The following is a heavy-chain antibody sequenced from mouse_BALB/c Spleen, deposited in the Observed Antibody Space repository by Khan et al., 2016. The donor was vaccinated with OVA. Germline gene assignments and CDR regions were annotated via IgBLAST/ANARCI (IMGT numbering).Heavy chain of an antibody. D-gene: IGHD2-2*01. J-gene: IGHJ3*01. CDR1: GYTFNSYY. V-gene: IGHV1S81*02. Sequence: QVQLKQSGAELVKPGASVKLSCKASGYTFNSYYMYWVKQRPGQGLEWIGEINPNNGDANFNEKFKNKATLTVDKSSNTAFMQLSSLTSEDSAVYCCTRSGYGSFAYWGQGTLVTVSA. CDR3: TRSGYGSFAY. CDR2: INPNNGDA.